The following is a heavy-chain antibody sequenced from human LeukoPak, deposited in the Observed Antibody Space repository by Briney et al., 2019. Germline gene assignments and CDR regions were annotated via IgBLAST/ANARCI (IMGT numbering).Heavy chain of an antibody. CDR3: ARGGFGELLKLEQGSFDY. CDR1: GYTFTGYS. Sequence: GASVKVSCKGSGYTFTGYSMHWVRQAPGQGLEWMEWINPNSGGTNYAQKFQGRVTMTRDTSISTAYMELSRLRSDDTAVYYCARGGFGELLKLEQGSFDYWGQGTLVTVSS. CDR2: INPNSGGT. D-gene: IGHD3-10*01. V-gene: IGHV1-2*02. J-gene: IGHJ4*02.